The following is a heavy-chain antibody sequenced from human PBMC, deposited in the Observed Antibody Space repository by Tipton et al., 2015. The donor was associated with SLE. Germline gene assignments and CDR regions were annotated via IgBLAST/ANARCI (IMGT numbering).Heavy chain of an antibody. J-gene: IGHJ6*02. CDR3: ARDFSGIAVTYYYYGMDV. Sequence: QVQLVQSGAEVKKPGASVKVSCKASGYTFTSYDINWVRQATGQGLEWMGWMNPNSGNTGYAQKFQGRVTMTRNTSISTAYMELSSLRSDDTAVYYCARDFSGIAVTYYYYGMDVWGQGTTVTVSS. D-gene: IGHD6-19*01. V-gene: IGHV1-8*01. CDR2: MNPNSGNT. CDR1: GYTFTSYD.